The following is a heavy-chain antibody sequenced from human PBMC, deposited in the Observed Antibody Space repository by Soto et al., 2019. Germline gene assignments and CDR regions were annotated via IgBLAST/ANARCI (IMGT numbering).Heavy chain of an antibody. D-gene: IGHD4-17*01. CDR3: SREADYVNWFDP. Sequence: EVQLVESGGGLVQPGGSLRLSCAASGFTFSSYSMNWVRQAPGKGLEWVSYISSSSSTIYYADSVKGRFTISRDNAKNSLYRQMNSLRAEDTAVYYCSREADYVNWFDPWGQGTLVTVSS. CDR1: GFTFSSYS. J-gene: IGHJ5*02. V-gene: IGHV3-48*01. CDR2: ISSSSSTI.